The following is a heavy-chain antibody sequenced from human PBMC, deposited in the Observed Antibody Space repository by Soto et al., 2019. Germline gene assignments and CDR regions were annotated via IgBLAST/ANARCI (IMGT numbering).Heavy chain of an antibody. D-gene: IGHD3-9*01. J-gene: IGHJ5*02. V-gene: IGHV3-23*01. CDR2: ISGSGGST. Sequence: PGGSLRLSCAASGFTFSSYAMSWVRQAPGKGLEWVSAISGSGGSTYYADSVKGRFTISRDNSKNTLYLQMNSLRAEDTAVYYCAKTSEGYYDILTGFIWFDPWGQGTLVTVSS. CDR3: AKTSEGYYDILTGFIWFDP. CDR1: GFTFSSYA.